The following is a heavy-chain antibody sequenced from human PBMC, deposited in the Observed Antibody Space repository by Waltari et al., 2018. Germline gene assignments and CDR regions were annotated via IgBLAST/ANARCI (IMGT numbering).Heavy chain of an antibody. CDR3: AKGKSSARLLRDGFDV. V-gene: IGHV3-9*01. D-gene: IGHD3-22*01. CDR1: GVAFADYA. J-gene: IGHJ3*01. Sequence: EVQLVESGGGLVQPGRPLRPSCAASGVAFADYAMHWVRQAPGKGLEWVSSISWHSNSIDYADSVKGRFTISRDNAKNSLYVQMNSLRPEDTALYYCAKGKSSARLLRDGFDVWGQGTMVTVSA. CDR2: ISWHSNSI.